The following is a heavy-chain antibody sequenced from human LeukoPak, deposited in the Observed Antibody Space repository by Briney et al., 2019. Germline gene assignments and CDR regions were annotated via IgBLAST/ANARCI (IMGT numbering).Heavy chain of an antibody. D-gene: IGHD7-27*01. J-gene: IGHJ2*01. CDR1: GFTFRTYG. V-gene: IGHV3-23*01. CDR2: ITGSSTWT. CDR3: ARELVSLGTGYFDL. Sequence: GGSLRLSCEASGFTFRTYGVTWVRQAPGKGLEWVSGITGSSTWTYYADSVKGRFTISRDNSKNTLHLQMNNLRAEDTAIYYCARELVSLGTGYFDLWGRGTLVTVSS.